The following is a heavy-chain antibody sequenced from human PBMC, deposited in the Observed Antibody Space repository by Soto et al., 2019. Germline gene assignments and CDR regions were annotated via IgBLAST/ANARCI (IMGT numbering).Heavy chain of an antibody. CDR1: GFTFSSYW. D-gene: IGHD2-2*01. J-gene: IGHJ4*02. CDR2: INSDGTST. V-gene: IGHV3-74*01. Sequence: PGGSLRLSCAASGFTFSSYWMHWVRQAPGKGLVCVSRINSDGTSTNYADSVKGRFTISRDNAKNTLYLQTSSLRAEDTAVYYSAELSSSTTTLWGQGTLVTVSS. CDR3: AELSSSTTTL.